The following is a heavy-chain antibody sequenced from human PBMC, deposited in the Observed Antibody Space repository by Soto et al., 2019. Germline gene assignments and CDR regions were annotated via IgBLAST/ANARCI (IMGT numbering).Heavy chain of an antibody. CDR1: GFTFSDYY. V-gene: IGHV3-11*01. J-gene: IGHJ5*02. Sequence: GGSLRLSCAASGFTFSDYYMSWIRQAPGKGLEWVSYISSSGSTIYYADSVKGRFTISRDNSKNTLYLQMNSLRAEDTAVYYCAKDPRDIVLVPAAIPPWFDPWGQGTLVTVSS. CDR3: AKDPRDIVLVPAAIPPWFDP. D-gene: IGHD2-2*01. CDR2: ISSSGSTI.